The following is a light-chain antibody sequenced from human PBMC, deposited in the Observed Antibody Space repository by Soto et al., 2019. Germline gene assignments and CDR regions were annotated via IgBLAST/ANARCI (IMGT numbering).Light chain of an antibody. Sequence: QAVVTQPPSVSGAPGQRVTISCTGSSSNIGAGYDVHWYQQPPGSAPKLLIYTNRIRPSGVPDRFSGSKSGPSASLAITGLQAEDEADYYCQSYDTTLSGSVFGGGTKLTVL. CDR1: SSNIGAGYD. CDR2: TNR. J-gene: IGLJ3*02. V-gene: IGLV1-40*01. CDR3: QSYDTTLSGSV.